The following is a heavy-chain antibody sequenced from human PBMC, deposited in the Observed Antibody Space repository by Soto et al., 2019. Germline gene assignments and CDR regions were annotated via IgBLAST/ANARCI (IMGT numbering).Heavy chain of an antibody. CDR2: IYWDDDK. J-gene: IGHJ4*02. CDR1: GFSLRNSGVG. Sequence: QITLKESGPTLVKPTQTLTLTCTFSGFSLRNSGVGVGWIRQPPGKALEWLALIYWDDDKRYRPSLKSRLTNTKDTSKNQVVLTMTNMEPVDTATYYCAHLTTGGFYFDYWGQGTLVTVSS. CDR3: AHLTTGGFYFDY. V-gene: IGHV2-5*02. D-gene: IGHD4-17*01.